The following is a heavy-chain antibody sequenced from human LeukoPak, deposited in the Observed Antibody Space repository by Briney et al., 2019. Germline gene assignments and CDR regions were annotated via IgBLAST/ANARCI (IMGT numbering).Heavy chain of an antibody. V-gene: IGHV3-30*02. D-gene: IGHD1-26*01. CDR1: GFTFSSYG. CDR3: AKAAVGGTYYYYYMDV. CDR2: IRYDGSNK. J-gene: IGHJ6*03. Sequence: GGSLRLSCAASGFTFSSYGMHWVRQAPGKGLEWVAFIRYDGSNKYCADSVKGRFTISRDNSKNTLYLQMNSLRAEDTAVYYCAKAAVGGTYYYYYMDVWGKGTTVTVSS.